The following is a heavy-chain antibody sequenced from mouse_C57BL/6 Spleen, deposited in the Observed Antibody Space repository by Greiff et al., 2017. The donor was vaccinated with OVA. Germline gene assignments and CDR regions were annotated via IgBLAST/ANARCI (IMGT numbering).Heavy chain of an antibody. Sequence: QVQLQQSGAELVRPGTSVKMSCKASGYTFTNYWIGWAKQRPGHGLEWIGDIYPGGGYTNYNEKFKGKATLTADKSSSTAYMQFSSLTSEDSAIYYCARRWDSRRGEAGAMDYWGQGTSVTVSS. J-gene: IGHJ4*01. CDR2: IYPGGGYT. D-gene: IGHD1-1*02. CDR3: ARRWDSRRGEAGAMDY. CDR1: GYTFTNYW. V-gene: IGHV1-63*01.